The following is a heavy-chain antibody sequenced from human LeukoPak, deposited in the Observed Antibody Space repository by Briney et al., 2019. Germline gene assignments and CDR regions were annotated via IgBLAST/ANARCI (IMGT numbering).Heavy chain of an antibody. D-gene: IGHD3-10*01. V-gene: IGHV1-2*02. CDR2: INPNSGGT. CDR1: GYTFTGYY. Sequence: ASVKVSCKASGYTFTGYYMHWVRQAPGQGLEWMGWINPNSGGTNYAQKFQGRVTVTRDTSISTAYMELSRLRSDDTAVYYCARDVYGSGSYLSPNYCYYYGMDVWGQGTTVTVSS. CDR3: ARDVYGSGSYLSPNYCYYYGMDV. J-gene: IGHJ6*02.